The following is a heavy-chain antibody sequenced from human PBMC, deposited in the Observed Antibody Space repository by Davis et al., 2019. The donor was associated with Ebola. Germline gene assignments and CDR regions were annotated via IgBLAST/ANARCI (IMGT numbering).Heavy chain of an antibody. J-gene: IGHJ5*02. CDR3: ARWVVVTDGNWFDP. CDR2: IYYSGST. Sequence: SETLSLTCSVSGGSVGSDYWSWIRQPPGKGLEWIGYIYYSGSTNFNPSLKSRVTMSIDTSKNQFSLKLSSVTAADTAVYYCARWVVVTDGNWFDPWGQGTLVTVSS. D-gene: IGHD2-15*01. V-gene: IGHV4-59*08. CDR1: GGSVGSDY.